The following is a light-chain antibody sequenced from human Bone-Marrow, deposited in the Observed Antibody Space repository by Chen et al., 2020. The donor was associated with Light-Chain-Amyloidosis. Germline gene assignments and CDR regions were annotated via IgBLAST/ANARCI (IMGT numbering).Light chain of an antibody. J-gene: IGLJ2*01. V-gene: IGLV3-25*03. CDR3: QSADSSGTYEVI. Sequence: SYELTQPPSVSVSPGQTARITCSGDDLPTKYAYWYQQKPGQAPVLVIHRDTERPSGISERSSGSSSGTTATLTISGVQAEDEADYHGQSADSSGTYEVIFGGGTKPTVL. CDR2: RDT. CDR1: DLPTKY.